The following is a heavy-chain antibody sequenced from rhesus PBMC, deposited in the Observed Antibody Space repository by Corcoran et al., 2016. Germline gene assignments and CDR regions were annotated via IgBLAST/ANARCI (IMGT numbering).Heavy chain of an antibody. CDR3: PREARRYSGSYYYFDY. V-gene: IGHV3-54*02. Sequence: EVQLVESGGGLVQPGGSLRLSCAASGFTFSSYGMHWVRQAPGKGLEWVAVISYDGSKKYYADSVKDRFTISGNNSENMLYLKMNNLKLEDTSVYYLPREARRYSGSYYYFDYLGQGVLVTVSS. CDR2: ISYDGSKK. CDR1: GFTFSSYG. J-gene: IGHJ4*01. D-gene: IGHD3-16*01.